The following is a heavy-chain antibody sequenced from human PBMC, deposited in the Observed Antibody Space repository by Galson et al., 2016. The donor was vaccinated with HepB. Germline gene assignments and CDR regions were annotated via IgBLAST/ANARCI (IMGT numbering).Heavy chain of an antibody. D-gene: IGHD3-9*01. Sequence: SLRLSCAASGFTFSSYTMNWVRQAPGKGLEWVSSISGSGNSIYNEDLVKGRFTISRDNAKNSLYQQMSSLRAEDTAMYYCARSILTGTPLNDYWGQGILVTVSS. CDR2: ISGSGNSI. V-gene: IGHV3-21*06. CDR1: GFTFSSYT. CDR3: ARSILTGTPLNDY. J-gene: IGHJ4*02.